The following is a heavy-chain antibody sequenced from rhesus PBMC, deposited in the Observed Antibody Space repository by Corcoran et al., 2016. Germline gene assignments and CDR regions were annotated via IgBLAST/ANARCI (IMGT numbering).Heavy chain of an antibody. V-gene: IGHV4-160*01. J-gene: IGHJ4*01. D-gene: IGHD6-13*01. CDR2: IHGSGGRT. CDR1: GGSISSNY. CDR3: ARTRGGAAGLFDY. Sequence: QVQLQESGPGLVKPSETLSLTCAVSGGSISSNYWSWIRQPPGKGLEWIGRIHGSGGRTEYKPTLKSIGTIATDTAKKQVFLKLSSVTAADTAVYYCARTRGGAAGLFDYWGQGVLVTVSS.